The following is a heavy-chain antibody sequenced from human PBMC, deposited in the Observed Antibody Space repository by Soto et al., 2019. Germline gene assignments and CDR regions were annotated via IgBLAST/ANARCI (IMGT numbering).Heavy chain of an antibody. CDR2: VHYSGTT. CDR1: GGSIGGDGYY. D-gene: IGHD6-13*01. V-gene: IGHV4-31*03. CDR3: ARGWTAGAGWANWFDL. Sequence: QVQLQESGRGLVEPSQTLSLTCTVSGGSIGGDGYYWGWIRHHPRKGLEWIGYVHYSGTTYYNPSLKSRLTLSVDTSKTQFSLNLRTVTAADTAVYYCARGWTAGAGWANWFDLLGHGTLVTVSS. J-gene: IGHJ5*02.